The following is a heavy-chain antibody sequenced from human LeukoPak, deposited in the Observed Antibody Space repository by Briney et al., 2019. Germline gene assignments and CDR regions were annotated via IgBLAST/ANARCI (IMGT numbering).Heavy chain of an antibody. D-gene: IGHD3-16*01. CDR3: ARGHSLGYYYGMDV. CDR2: VYSSGNT. Sequence: SETLSLTCTVSGGSISSNTYCWGWIRQPPGKGLEWIASVYSSGNTYYNPSLESGVTISVDTSKNQFYLNVVSVTAADTAVYYCARGHSLGYYYGMDVWGQGTTVTVSS. CDR1: GGSISSNTYC. J-gene: IGHJ6*02. V-gene: IGHV4-39*07.